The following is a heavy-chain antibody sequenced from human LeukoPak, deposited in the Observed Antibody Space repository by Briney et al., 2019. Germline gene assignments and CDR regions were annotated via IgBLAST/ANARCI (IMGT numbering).Heavy chain of an antibody. CDR1: GFALNNYG. Sequence: PGGSLRLSCVVSGFALNNYGMNWVRQAPGKGLEWVSSISRSPNFRYYPDSVKGRFTISRDNAKNSVYLQIDNLRVEDTAVYYCARDALAGASFDFWGQGTQVTVSP. J-gene: IGHJ4*02. V-gene: IGHV3-21*06. D-gene: IGHD3-3*02. CDR2: ISRSPNFR. CDR3: ARDALAGASFDF.